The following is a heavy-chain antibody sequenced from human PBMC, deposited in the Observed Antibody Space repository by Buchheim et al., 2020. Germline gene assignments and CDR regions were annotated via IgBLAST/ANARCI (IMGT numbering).Heavy chain of an antibody. CDR2: ISSSGSTI. CDR1: GFTFSSYE. J-gene: IGHJ5*02. D-gene: IGHD3-10*01. V-gene: IGHV3-48*03. Sequence: EVQLVESGGGLVQPGGSLRLSCAASGFTFSSYEMNWVRQAPGKGLEWVSYISSSGSTIYYADSVKGRFTIFRDNAKNSLYLQMNSLRAEDTAVYYCARDQRYYGSGRYWFDPWGQGTL. CDR3: ARDQRYYGSGRYWFDP.